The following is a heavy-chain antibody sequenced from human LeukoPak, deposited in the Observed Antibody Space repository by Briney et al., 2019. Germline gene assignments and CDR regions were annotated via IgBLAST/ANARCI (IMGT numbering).Heavy chain of an antibody. Sequence: SETLSLTCAVYGGSFSGYYWSWIRQPPGKGLEWVGEINHSGSTNYNPSPKSRVTISVDTSKNQFSLTLSSVTAADTAVYYCAREEMATMNWFDPGGQGTLVTVSS. V-gene: IGHV4-34*01. D-gene: IGHD5-24*01. CDR2: INHSGST. J-gene: IGHJ5*02. CDR3: AREEMATMNWFDP. CDR1: GGSFSGYY.